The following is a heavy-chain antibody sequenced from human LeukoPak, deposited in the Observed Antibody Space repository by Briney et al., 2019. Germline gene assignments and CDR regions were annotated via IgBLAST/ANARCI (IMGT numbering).Heavy chain of an antibody. J-gene: IGHJ4*02. CDR2: ISYSGTT. CDR3: AANSADYNTLGSSYKV. CDR1: SSSISSSPYY. V-gene: IGHV4-39*02. Sequence: SETLSLTCTVSSSSISSSPYYWGWIRQSPGKGLEWIGSISYSGTTYYNPSLKSRVTISVDTSKNHFSLKLSSVTAADTAVYYCAANSADYNTLGSSYKVWGQGTLVTVSS. D-gene: IGHD3-10*01.